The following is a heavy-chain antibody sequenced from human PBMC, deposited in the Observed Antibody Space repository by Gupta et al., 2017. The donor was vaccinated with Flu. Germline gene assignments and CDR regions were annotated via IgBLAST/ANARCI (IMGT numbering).Heavy chain of an antibody. D-gene: IGHD3-22*01. V-gene: IGHV1-69*06. CDR1: GGTFSSYA. CDR2: IIPIFGTA. CDR3: ARYYYDSSGYLIYYYGMDV. Sequence: QVQLVQSGAEVKKPGSSVKVSCKASGGTFSSYAISWVRQAPGQGLEWMGGIIPIFGTANYAQKFQGRVTITADKSTSTAYMELSSLRSEDTAVYYCARYYYDSSGYLIYYYGMDVWGQGTTVTVSS. J-gene: IGHJ6*02.